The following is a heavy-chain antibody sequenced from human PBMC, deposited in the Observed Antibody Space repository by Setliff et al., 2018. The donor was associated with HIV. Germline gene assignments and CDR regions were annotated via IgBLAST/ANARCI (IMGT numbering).Heavy chain of an antibody. CDR1: GDSISSDFY. J-gene: IGHJ3*02. CDR2: IYHSGNT. CDR3: ARGQGCCGGCHYAFEM. V-gene: IGHV4-38-2*02. D-gene: IGHD2-21*02. Sequence: SETLSLTCTVSGDSISSDFYCGWIRQPPGKGLEWIGSIYHSGNTYYMPSLQSRVTISVDMSKNQFSLNLNSVTAADAAVYYCARGQGCCGGCHYAFEMWGQGTMVTVSS.